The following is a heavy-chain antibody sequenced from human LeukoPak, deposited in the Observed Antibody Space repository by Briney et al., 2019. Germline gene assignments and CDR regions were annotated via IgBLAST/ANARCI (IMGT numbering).Heavy chain of an antibody. CDR3: ARGPVETALVLDY. Sequence: ASVKVSCKASGYIFTRYNIHWVRQAPGQGLEWMGLINPSGGSTSYAQKFQGRVTMTRDTSTSIVFMELSRLRSDDTAVYYCARGPVETALVLDYWGQGTLVTVSS. CDR2: INPSGGST. V-gene: IGHV1-46*01. CDR1: GYIFTRYN. J-gene: IGHJ4*02. D-gene: IGHD5-18*01.